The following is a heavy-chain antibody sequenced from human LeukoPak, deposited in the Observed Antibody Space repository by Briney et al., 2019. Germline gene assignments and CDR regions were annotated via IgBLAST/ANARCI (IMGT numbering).Heavy chain of an antibody. Sequence: PSETLSLTCTVSGGSTNTYCWSWIRQPAEKGPEWIGGSYPSGSTYYNPSLKSRVTISIDKSKNQFSLTLTSLTAADTAVYYCARDRSGYSEYYFDYWGQGSLVTVSP. V-gene: IGHV4-4*07. D-gene: IGHD5-12*01. CDR2: SYPSGST. CDR1: GGSTNTYC. CDR3: ARDRSGYSEYYFDY. J-gene: IGHJ4*02.